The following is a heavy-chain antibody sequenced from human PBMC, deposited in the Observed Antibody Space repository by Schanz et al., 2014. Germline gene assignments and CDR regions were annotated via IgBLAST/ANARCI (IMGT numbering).Heavy chain of an antibody. CDR1: GASISSGGYY. Sequence: QLQLRESGPGLVKPSETLSLTCTVSGASISSGGYYWDWIRLLPGKGLEWIGYISYSGSTSFNPSLKSRLTMSVDTSKNQFSLRLSSVTAADTAVYYCARHGGIPYYPMDVWGQGTTXTVSS. CDR3: ARHGGIPYYPMDV. J-gene: IGHJ6*02. V-gene: IGHV4-31*03. D-gene: IGHD3-16*01. CDR2: ISYSGST.